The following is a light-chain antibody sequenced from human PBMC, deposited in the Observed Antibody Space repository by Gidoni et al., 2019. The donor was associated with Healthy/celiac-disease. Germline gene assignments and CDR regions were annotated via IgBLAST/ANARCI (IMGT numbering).Light chain of an antibody. V-gene: IGKV1-39*01. Sequence: DIQLTQSQSSLSASVGDRVTITCRASQSISSYLNWYQQKPGKAPKLLIYAASSLQSGVPSRFSGSGSGTDFTLTISSLQPEDFATYYCQQSYSTPPWTLGQGTKMEIK. CDR1: QSISSY. CDR2: AAS. J-gene: IGKJ1*01. CDR3: QQSYSTPPWT.